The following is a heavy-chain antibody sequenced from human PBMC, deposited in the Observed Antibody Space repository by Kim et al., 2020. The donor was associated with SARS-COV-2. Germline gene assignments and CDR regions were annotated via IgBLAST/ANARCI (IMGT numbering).Heavy chain of an antibody. J-gene: IGHJ4*02. V-gene: IGHV3-30*18. CDR2: ISYDGSKK. CDR3: AKSFSGSYFGYDY. Sequence: GGSLRLSCAASGFSFNTYGMHWVRQSPGKGLEWVAVISYDGSKKYYVDSVKGRFTISRDNSKNTLYLQMNSLRIEDTAVYYCAKSFSGSYFGYDYWGQGTLVTFS. CDR1: GFSFNTYG. D-gene: IGHD1-26*01.